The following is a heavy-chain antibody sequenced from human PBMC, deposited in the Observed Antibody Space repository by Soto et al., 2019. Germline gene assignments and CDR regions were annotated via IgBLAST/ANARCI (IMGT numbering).Heavy chain of an antibody. J-gene: IGHJ6*02. CDR2: IYYSGST. D-gene: IGHD3-9*01. CDR1: GGSVSSGDYY. V-gene: IGHV4-30-4*01. Sequence: SETLSLTCTVSGGSVSSGDYYWSWIRQPPGKGLEWIGYIYYSGSTYYNPSLKSRVTISVDTSKNQFSLKLSSVTAADTAVYYCARERRGRYFDWLSPPAGMDVWGQGTTVTAP. CDR3: ARERRGRYFDWLSPPAGMDV.